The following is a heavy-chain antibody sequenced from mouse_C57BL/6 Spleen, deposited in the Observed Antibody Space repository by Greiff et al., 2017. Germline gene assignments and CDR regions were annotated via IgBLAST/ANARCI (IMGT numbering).Heavy chain of an antibody. J-gene: IGHJ1*03. D-gene: IGHD3-3*01. Sequence: EVQGVESGGGLVQPGESLKLSCESNEYEFPSHDMSWVRKTPEKRLELVAALNSDGGSTYYPDPMERRFIISRDNTKKTLYLQMSSLRSEDTALYDCARHGGRHWYFDVWGTGTTVTVSS. CDR1: EYEFPSHD. CDR3: ARHGGRHWYFDV. CDR2: LNSDGGST. V-gene: IGHV5-2*01.